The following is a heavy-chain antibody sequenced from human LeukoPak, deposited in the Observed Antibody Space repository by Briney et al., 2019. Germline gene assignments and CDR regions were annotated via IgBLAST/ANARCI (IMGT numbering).Heavy chain of an antibody. CDR3: AREGNELESNWFDP. J-gene: IGHJ5*02. CDR2: IYHSGST. V-gene: IGHV4-4*02. Sequence: SETLSLTCAVSGGSISSSNWWSWVRQPPGKGLECIGEIYHSGSTNYNPSLKSRVTISVDKSKNQFSLKLSSVTAADTAVYYCAREGNELESNWFDPWGQGTLVTVSS. CDR1: GGSISSSNW. D-gene: IGHD1-1*01.